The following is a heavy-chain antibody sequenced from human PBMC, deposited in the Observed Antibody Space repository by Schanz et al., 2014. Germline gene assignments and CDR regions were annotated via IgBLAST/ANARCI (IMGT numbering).Heavy chain of an antibody. D-gene: IGHD1-26*01. CDR3: ARDREQWDGNYLDY. V-gene: IGHV1-18*01. CDR1: GYTFTRSG. J-gene: IGHJ4*02. CDR2: IGGFHGNT. Sequence: QVQLVQSGGEVKTPGASVKVSCKASGYTFTRSGISWVRQAPGQGLEWMGWIGGFHGNTNFAQELQGRVTMTTDTSTSTVYMELRSLTSDDSAVYYCARDREQWDGNYLDYWGQGTLVTVSS.